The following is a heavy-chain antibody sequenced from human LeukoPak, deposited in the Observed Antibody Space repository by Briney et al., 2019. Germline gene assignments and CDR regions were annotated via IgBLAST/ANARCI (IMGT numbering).Heavy chain of an antibody. CDR1: GYTFTKYD. J-gene: IGHJ4*02. D-gene: IGHD3-10*01. Sequence: ASVKVSCKASGYTFTKYDFSWVRQAPGQGLGWMGWISGYNGNTNYAQKLQGRVTMTMDTSTSTAYMELRSLRSDDTAVYYCARDYASGSWYSDYWGQGTLVTVSS. CDR2: ISGYNGNT. V-gene: IGHV1-18*01. CDR3: ARDYASGSWYSDY.